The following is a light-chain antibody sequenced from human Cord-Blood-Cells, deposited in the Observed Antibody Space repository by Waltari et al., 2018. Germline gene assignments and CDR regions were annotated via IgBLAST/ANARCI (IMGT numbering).Light chain of an antibody. J-gene: IGLJ1*01. V-gene: IGLV2-23*01. CDR1: SSDVGSYNL. Sequence: QSALTQPASVSGSPGQSITISCTGTSSDVGSYNLVSWYQQHPGTAPKLMIYEGSKRPSGVSNRFSGSKYGNAASLTISGLQAEDEADYYCCSYAGSSTYVFGTGTKVTVL. CDR3: CSYAGSSTYV. CDR2: EGS.